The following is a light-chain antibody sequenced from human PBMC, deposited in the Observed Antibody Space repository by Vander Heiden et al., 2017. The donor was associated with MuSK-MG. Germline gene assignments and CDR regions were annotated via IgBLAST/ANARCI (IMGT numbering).Light chain of an antibody. J-gene: IGKJ4*02. CDR3: QQVNRWPHA. V-gene: IGKV3-15*01. Sequence: EIVMTQSPATLSASPGERATLSCRASQSVGGNLAWYQHKPGQGPRLLIYGTSTRAAGTPARFSGSGYGTEFTLTISSLQSEDFAVYYCQQVNRWPHAFGRGTKVEIK. CDR2: GTS. CDR1: QSVGGN.